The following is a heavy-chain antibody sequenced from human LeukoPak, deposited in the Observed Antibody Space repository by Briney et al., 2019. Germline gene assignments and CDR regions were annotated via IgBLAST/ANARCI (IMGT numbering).Heavy chain of an antibody. Sequence: GGSLRLSCAASGFTFSNYAMSWVRQAPGKGLEWVSGISGSGGSTYYADSVKGRFTISRDNSKNTLYLQMNSLRAEDTAVYYCAKGGTVTTTGGAFDIWGQGTMVTVSS. V-gene: IGHV3-23*01. CDR1: GFTFSNYA. J-gene: IGHJ3*02. CDR2: ISGSGGST. D-gene: IGHD4-17*01. CDR3: AKGGTVTTTGGAFDI.